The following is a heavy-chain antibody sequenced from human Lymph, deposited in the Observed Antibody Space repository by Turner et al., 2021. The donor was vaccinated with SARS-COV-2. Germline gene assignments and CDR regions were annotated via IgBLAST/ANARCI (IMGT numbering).Heavy chain of an antibody. V-gene: IGHV3-53*01. Sequence: EVQLVESGGGLIQPGGSLRLSCAASGFTVSYIYMTWVRQAPGKGLEWVSVIYSGGSTYYADSVKGRFTISRDSSKNTLYLQMNSLRAEDTAVYYCARDLMEVGGMDVWGQGTTVTVSS. J-gene: IGHJ6*02. CDR2: IYSGGST. D-gene: IGHD3-3*01. CDR3: ARDLMEVGGMDV. CDR1: GFTVSYIY.